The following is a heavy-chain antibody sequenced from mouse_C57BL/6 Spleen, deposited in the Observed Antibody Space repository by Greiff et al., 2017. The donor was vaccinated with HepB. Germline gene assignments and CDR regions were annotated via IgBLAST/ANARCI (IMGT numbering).Heavy chain of an antibody. CDR2: IRNKANGYTT. Sequence: EVQLQESGGGLVQPGGSLSLSCAASGFTFTAYYMSWVRQPPGKALEWLGFIRNKANGYTTEYSASVKGRFTLSRDNSQSILYLHMNDLRAEDSATYYCARDGAGFDYWGQGTTLTVSS. D-gene: IGHD3-3*01. J-gene: IGHJ2*01. CDR1: GFTFTAYY. CDR3: ARDGAGFDY. V-gene: IGHV7-3*01.